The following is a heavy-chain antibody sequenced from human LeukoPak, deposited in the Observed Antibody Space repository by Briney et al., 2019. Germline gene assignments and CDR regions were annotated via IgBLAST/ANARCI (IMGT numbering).Heavy chain of an antibody. Sequence: GGSLRLSCAASGFTFRSYAMHWVRQVPGKGLEWVAVISYDGSNKYYADSVKGRFTISRDNSKNTLYLQMNSLRAEDTAVYYCARGDIVVVPAAMWLFDYWGQGTLVTVSS. D-gene: IGHD2-2*01. CDR2: ISYDGSNK. J-gene: IGHJ4*02. V-gene: IGHV3-30-3*01. CDR3: ARGDIVVVPAAMWLFDY. CDR1: GFTFRSYA.